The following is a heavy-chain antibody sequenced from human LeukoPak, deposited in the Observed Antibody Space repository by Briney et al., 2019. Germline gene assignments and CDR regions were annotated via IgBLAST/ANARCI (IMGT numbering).Heavy chain of an antibody. CDR2: IYTSGST. J-gene: IGHJ3*02. CDR1: GGSFSSYY. D-gene: IGHD4-17*01. V-gene: IGHV4-4*07. Sequence: SETLSLTCAVYGGSFSSYYWSWIRQPAGKGLEWIGRIYTSGSTNYNPSLKSRVTMSVDTSKNQFSLKLSSVTAADTAVYYCARDRGSYGDYVAFDIWGQGTMVTVSS. CDR3: ARDRGSYGDYVAFDI.